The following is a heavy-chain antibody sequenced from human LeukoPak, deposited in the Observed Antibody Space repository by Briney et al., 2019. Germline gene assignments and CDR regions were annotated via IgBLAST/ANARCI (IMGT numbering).Heavy chain of an antibody. CDR2: ISGSGGST. CDR3: AKDGTTTITFDY. Sequence: EGSLRLSCAASGFTFSSYAMSWVRQAPGKGLEWVSVISGSGGSTYYRDSVKGRFTISRDNSKNTLYLQMNSLRAEDTAVYYCAKDGTTTITFDYWGQGTLVTVSS. J-gene: IGHJ4*02. CDR1: GFTFSSYA. V-gene: IGHV3-23*01. D-gene: IGHD1-1*01.